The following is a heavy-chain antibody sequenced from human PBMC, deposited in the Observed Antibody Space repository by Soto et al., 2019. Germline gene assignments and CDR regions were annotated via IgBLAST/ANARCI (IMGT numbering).Heavy chain of an antibody. D-gene: IGHD3-10*01. Sequence: LRLSCASSGFTFSSYAMHWVRQAPGKGLEWVAVISYDGSNKYYADSVKGRLTISRDNSKNTLYLQMNSLRAEDTAVYYCARAGSPSEYYFDYWGQGTLVTVSS. CDR1: GFTFSSYA. CDR2: ISYDGSNK. V-gene: IGHV3-30-3*01. J-gene: IGHJ4*02. CDR3: ARAGSPSEYYFDY.